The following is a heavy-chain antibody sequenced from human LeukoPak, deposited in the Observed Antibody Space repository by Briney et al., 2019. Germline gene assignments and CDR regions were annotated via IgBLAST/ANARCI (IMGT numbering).Heavy chain of an antibody. D-gene: IGHD1-1*01. V-gene: IGHV4-4*07. CDR1: DGYISIYY. CDR3: ARHRDTGYYYYMDV. CDR2: IHSSGST. Sequence: SETLSLTCSVSDGYISIYYLSWIRQPAGKRLEWIGRIHSSGSTSYNPSLKSRVTMSIDTSKNQFSLKLSSVTAADTAVYLCARHRDTGYYYYMDVWGTGTTVTVSS. J-gene: IGHJ6*03.